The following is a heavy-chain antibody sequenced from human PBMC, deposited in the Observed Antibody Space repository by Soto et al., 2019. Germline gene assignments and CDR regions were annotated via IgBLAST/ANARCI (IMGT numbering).Heavy chain of an antibody. CDR2: IWYDGSNK. Sequence: QVQLVESGGGVVQPGRSLRLSCAASGFTFSSYGMHWVRQAPGKGLEWVAVIWYDGSNKYYAYSVKGRFTISRDNSKITLYLQLNSLRAEDMAMYYCARVQRNVDTAMVVDYWGQGNLVTVSS. J-gene: IGHJ4*02. CDR3: ARVQRNVDTAMVVDY. D-gene: IGHD5-18*01. CDR1: GFTFSSYG. V-gene: IGHV3-33*08.